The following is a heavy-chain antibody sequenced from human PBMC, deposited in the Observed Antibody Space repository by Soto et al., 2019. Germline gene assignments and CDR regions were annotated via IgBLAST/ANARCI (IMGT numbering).Heavy chain of an antibody. Sequence: GGSLRLSCAASGFTFSSYGMHWVRQAPGKGLEWVAVIWYDGSNKYYADSVKGRFTISRDNSKNTLYLQMNSLRVEDTAVYYCARDGSGSYYVAGWYGMDVWGQGTTVTVSS. CDR1: GFTFSSYG. CDR3: ARDGSGSYYVAGWYGMDV. D-gene: IGHD3-10*01. CDR2: IWYDGSNK. J-gene: IGHJ6*02. V-gene: IGHV3-33*01.